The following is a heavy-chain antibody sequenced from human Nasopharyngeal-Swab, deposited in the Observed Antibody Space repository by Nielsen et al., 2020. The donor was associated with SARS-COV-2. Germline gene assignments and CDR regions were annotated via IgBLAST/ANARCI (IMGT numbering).Heavy chain of an antibody. Sequence: SETLSLTCTVSGGSISGGRYYWSWTRQPAGKGLEWIGRIYTSGSTNYNPSLKSRVTISVDTTKNQFSLKLSTVTAADTAVYYCARGRVVPAASRYGMDVWGQGTTVTVSS. CDR2: IYTSGST. CDR1: GGSISGGRYY. J-gene: IGHJ6*02. CDR3: ARGRVVPAASRYGMDV. V-gene: IGHV4-61*02. D-gene: IGHD2-2*01.